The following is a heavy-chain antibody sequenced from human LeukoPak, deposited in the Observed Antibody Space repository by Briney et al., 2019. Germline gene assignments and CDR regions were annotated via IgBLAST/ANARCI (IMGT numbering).Heavy chain of an antibody. CDR1: GFTFSSYS. CDR3: AREGEYCSGGSCADFDY. D-gene: IGHD2-15*01. J-gene: IGHJ4*02. V-gene: IGHV3-21*01. CDR2: ISITSSYI. Sequence: PGGSLTLSCAASGFTFSSYSLNWVRQAPGKGLEWVSSISITSSYIYYADSVKGRFTISRDNTKNSLYLQMNSLRAEDTAVYYCAREGEYCSGGSCADFDYWGQGTMVTVSS.